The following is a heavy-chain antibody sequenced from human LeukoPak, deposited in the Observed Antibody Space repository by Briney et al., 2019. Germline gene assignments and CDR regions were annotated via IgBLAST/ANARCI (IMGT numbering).Heavy chain of an antibody. CDR2: IIPIFGTA. CDR1: GGTFSSYA. D-gene: IGHD6-13*01. V-gene: IGHV1-69*05. J-gene: IGHJ4*02. CDR3: ARVSSLIAAAGSYYFDY. Sequence: SVKVSCKASGGTFSSYAISWVRQAPGQGLEWMGGIIPIFGTANYAQKFQGRVTITTDESTSTAYMELSSLRSEDTAVYYCARVSSLIAAAGSYYFDYWGQGTLVTVSS.